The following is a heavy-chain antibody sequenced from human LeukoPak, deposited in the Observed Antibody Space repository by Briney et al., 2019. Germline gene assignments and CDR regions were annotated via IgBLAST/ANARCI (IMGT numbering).Heavy chain of an antibody. V-gene: IGHV4-4*07. D-gene: IGHD3-10*01. CDR2: VSSSGSI. J-gene: IGHJ6*03. CDR3: ARLTKNDSGTYRFGKKKRGYMDV. CDR1: GDSISYFY. Sequence: SETLSLTCSVSGDSISYFYWSWIRQAAGEGLEWIGRVSSSGSIDYNASLKSRVTMSVDTSKNQLSLKVISVTAADTAVYYCARLTKNDSGTYRFGKKKRGYMDVWGKGTTVTISS.